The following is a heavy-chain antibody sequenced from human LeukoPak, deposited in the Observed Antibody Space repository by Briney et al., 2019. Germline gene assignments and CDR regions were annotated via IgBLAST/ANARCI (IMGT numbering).Heavy chain of an antibody. V-gene: IGHV1-18*01. Sequence: ASVKVSCKASGYTFTSYGISWVRQAPGQGLEWMGWISAYNGNTNYAQKLQGRVTMTTDTSTSTAYMELRNLRSDDTAVYYCASNLNYYYYYMDVWGKGTTVTVSS. CDR2: ISAYNGNT. CDR3: ASNLNYYYYYMDV. J-gene: IGHJ6*03. CDR1: GYTFTSYG.